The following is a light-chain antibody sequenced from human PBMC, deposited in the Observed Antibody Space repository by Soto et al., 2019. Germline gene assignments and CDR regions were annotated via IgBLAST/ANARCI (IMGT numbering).Light chain of an antibody. V-gene: IGKV1-5*01. CDR2: DAS. Sequence: DIQMTQSPSTLSASVGYRFTITCRASQSISSWLAWYQQKPGKAPKFLIYDASNLESGVPSRFSGSGSGTEFTLTISSLQPDDFATYYCQQYSSYWTFGQGTKGDIK. J-gene: IGKJ1*01. CDR1: QSISSW. CDR3: QQYSSYWT.